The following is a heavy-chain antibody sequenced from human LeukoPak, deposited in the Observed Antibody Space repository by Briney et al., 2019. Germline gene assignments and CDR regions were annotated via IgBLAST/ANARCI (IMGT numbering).Heavy chain of an antibody. D-gene: IGHD3-16*02. V-gene: IGHV4-59*08. CDR2: IYYSGST. CDR1: GGSMSTYY. CDR3: ARHYLPSYYGMDV. J-gene: IGHJ6*02. Sequence: SETLSLTCTVSGGSMSTYYRSWIRQSPGKGLEWIGYIYYSGSTSYNPSLKSRLTISIDTSKTQFYLKLSSVSATDTAMYYCARHYLPSYYGMDVWGQGTTVTVSS.